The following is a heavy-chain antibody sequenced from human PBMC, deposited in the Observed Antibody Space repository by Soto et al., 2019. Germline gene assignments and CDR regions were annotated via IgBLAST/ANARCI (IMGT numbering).Heavy chain of an antibody. V-gene: IGHV3-7*05. CDR2: IKQDGSEK. J-gene: IGHJ4*02. CDR3: VRGAPFDY. Sequence: GGSLRLSCAASGFTFSSYWMSWVRQAPGKGLEWVANIKQDGSEKYYVDSVKGRFTISRDNAKNSLYLQMNSLSAEDTAVYHCVRGAPFDYWGQGALVTVSS. CDR1: GFTFSSYW.